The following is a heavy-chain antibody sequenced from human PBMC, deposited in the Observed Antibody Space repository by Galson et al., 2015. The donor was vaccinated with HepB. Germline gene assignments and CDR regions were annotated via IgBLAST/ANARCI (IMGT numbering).Heavy chain of an antibody. V-gene: IGHV3-15*07. D-gene: IGHD3-22*01. CDR2: IKSKTDGGTT. CDR3: ATNPYYDTQGRRISGAFDI. CDR1: GFTFSNAW. J-gene: IGHJ3*02. Sequence: LRLSCAASGFTFSNAWMNWVRQAPGKGLEWVGRIKSKTDGGTTDYAAPVKGRFTISRDDSKNTLYLQMNSLKTEDTAVYYCATNPYYDTQGRRISGAFDIWGQGTMVTVSS.